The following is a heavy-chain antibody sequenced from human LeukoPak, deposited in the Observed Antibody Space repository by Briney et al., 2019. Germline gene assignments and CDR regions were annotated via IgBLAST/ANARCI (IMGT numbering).Heavy chain of an antibody. CDR2: IYYTGDS. D-gene: IGHD2-21*01. J-gene: IGHJ4*02. V-gene: IGHV4-59*08. CDR1: DASISGSY. CDR3: ARHEFASPFDS. Sequence: SETLSLTCTVSDASISGSYWSWIRQSPGKGLEWVGYIYYTGDSNSNPSLKSRVAISLDTSKNQISLNIVSVTAAGTAVYYCARHEFASPFDSWGQGTLVTVSS.